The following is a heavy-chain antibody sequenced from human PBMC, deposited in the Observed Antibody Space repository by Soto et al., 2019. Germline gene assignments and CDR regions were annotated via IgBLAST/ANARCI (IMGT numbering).Heavy chain of an antibody. CDR2: IKPNGST. Sequence: SGTLSLTCTVSGGSISSGDYYWSLVPQPPGEGLEGAGGIKPNGSTNYKPVLKRRGTISVETSKNQSSLKLSSVTAADTAVYYCARHNYDSSGYYHYYYGMDVWGQGTTVTVSS. D-gene: IGHD3-22*01. V-gene: IGHV4-39*01. J-gene: IGHJ6*02. CDR1: GGSISSGDYY. CDR3: ARHNYDSSGYYHYYYGMDV.